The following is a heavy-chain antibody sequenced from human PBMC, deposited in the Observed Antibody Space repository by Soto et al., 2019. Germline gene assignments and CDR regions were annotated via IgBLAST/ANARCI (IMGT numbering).Heavy chain of an antibody. V-gene: IGHV3-23*01. CDR3: AKGEGVRFGESYNWFDP. J-gene: IGHJ5*02. Sequence: GGSLRLSCAASGFTFSSYAMSWVRQAPGKGLEWVSAISGSGGSTYYADSVKGRFTISRDNSKNTLYLQMNSLRAEDTAVYYCAKGEGVRFGESYNWFDPWGQGTLVTVSS. CDR2: ISGSGGST. D-gene: IGHD3-10*01. CDR1: GFTFSSYA.